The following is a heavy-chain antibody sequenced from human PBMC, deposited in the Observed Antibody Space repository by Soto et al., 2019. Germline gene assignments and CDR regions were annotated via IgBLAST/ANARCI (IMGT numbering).Heavy chain of an antibody. D-gene: IGHD3-22*01. J-gene: IGHJ4*02. CDR2: IIPIFGTA. Sequence: AVQVSCKASGGTFSSYAISWVRQAPGQGLEWMGGIIPIFGTANYAQKFQGRVTITADESTSTAYMELSSLRSEDTAVYYCAIGPYYYDSSGYGGPFDYWGQGTLVTVSS. CDR1: GGTFSSYA. V-gene: IGHV1-69*13. CDR3: AIGPYYYDSSGYGGPFDY.